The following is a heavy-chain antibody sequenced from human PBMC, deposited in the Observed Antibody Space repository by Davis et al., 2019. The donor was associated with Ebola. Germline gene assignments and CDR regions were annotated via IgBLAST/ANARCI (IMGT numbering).Heavy chain of an antibody. V-gene: IGHV4-39*01. CDR3: ARHLVDRGTYSSDPLFYYYYGMDV. J-gene: IGHJ6*02. CDR2: VSYTGNT. CDR1: GGSISTNNHF. Sequence: SETLSLTCSVSGGSISTNNHFWSWIRQSPGQGLEWIATVSYTGNTSYRPSLRSRLTIFADTSKNQFYLRLSSVTAADTAVYYCARHLVDRGTYSSDPLFYYYYGMDVWGQGTTVTVSS. D-gene: IGHD6-19*01.